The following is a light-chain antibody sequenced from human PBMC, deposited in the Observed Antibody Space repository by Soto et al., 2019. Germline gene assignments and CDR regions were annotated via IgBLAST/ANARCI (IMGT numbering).Light chain of an antibody. Sequence: EICLTQSPSPLSLSPGERATLSCRASQSVSSSYLAWYQQKPGQAPRLLIYSASSRATGIPDRFSGSGSGTDFTLTISRLEPEDFAVYYCQQYGSSPWTFGQGTKVDIK. CDR1: QSVSSSY. J-gene: IGKJ1*01. V-gene: IGKV3-20*01. CDR2: SAS. CDR3: QQYGSSPWT.